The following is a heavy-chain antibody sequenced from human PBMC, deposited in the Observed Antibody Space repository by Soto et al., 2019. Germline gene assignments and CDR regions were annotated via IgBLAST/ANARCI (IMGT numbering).Heavy chain of an antibody. CDR1: GDSFNDYP. J-gene: IGHJ4*02. Sequence: QVQLVQSGAEVRKPGSSVKVSCHSSGDSFNDYPVTWVRQGPGQGLEWMGGTIPVSGTTNYAQEFQGRVTITADVSTSTVYMELSSLKYEDTALYYCASSYGVSWYGDFWGQGTLVTVSS. CDR3: ASSYGVSWYGDF. V-gene: IGHV1-69*01. CDR2: TIPVSGTT. D-gene: IGHD6-13*01.